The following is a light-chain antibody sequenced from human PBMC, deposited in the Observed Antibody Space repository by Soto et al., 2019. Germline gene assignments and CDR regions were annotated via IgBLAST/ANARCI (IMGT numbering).Light chain of an antibody. Sequence: DIQMTQSPSSLSASVGDRVTITCRASQSISTYLHWYQQKPGKAPNLLIYAASTLQSGVPSRFSGSGSGTDFTLTISCLQAEDFATYFYQHGYRTHLTYGGGTKVDIK. V-gene: IGKV1-39*01. CDR3: QHGYRTHLT. J-gene: IGKJ4*01. CDR1: QSISTY. CDR2: AAS.